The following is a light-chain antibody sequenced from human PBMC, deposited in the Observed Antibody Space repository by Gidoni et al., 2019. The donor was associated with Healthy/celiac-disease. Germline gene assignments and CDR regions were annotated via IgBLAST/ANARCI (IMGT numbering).Light chain of an antibody. J-gene: IGKJ2*01. V-gene: IGKV1-39*01. CDR3: QQSYSTPQYT. CDR1: QSIISY. CDR2: AAS. Sequence: IQMTQPPSSLSASVGDRVTITCRASQSIISYLNGYQQKPGKAPKLLIYAASSLKSGVPSRFSGSGSGTDFTLTISSMQPEDFATYYCQQSYSTPQYTFGQGTKLEIK.